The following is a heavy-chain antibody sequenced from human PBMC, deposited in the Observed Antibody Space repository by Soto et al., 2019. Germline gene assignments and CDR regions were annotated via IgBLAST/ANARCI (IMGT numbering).Heavy chain of an antibody. CDR2: ISSSSSTI. D-gene: IGHD3-3*01. V-gene: IGHV3-48*01. CDR3: ARDRGGFLEWVWDMDV. J-gene: IGHJ6*03. Sequence: EVQMVESGGGLVQPGGSLRLSCAASGFTFSSYSMNWVRQAPGKGMAWVSYISSSSSTIYYAASVKGRFTITRNKAKNALYLKKNSLRAENTTVDYCARDRGGFLEWVWDMDVCGKGTTVTVSS. CDR1: GFTFSSYS.